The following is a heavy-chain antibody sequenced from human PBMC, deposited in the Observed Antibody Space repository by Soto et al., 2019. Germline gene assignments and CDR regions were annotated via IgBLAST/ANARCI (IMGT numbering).Heavy chain of an antibody. J-gene: IGHJ4*02. V-gene: IGHV1-69*12. CDR1: GGTFSSYA. CDR3: RSRDY. CDR2: IIPVFGTA. Sequence: QVQLVQSGAEVKKPGSSVKVSCKASGGTFSSYAISWVRQAPGQGLEWMGGIIPVFGTANYAQKFQGRVTLRADAPTSTAYIELSRLRSEDTAVYYCRSRDYWGQGTLVTVSS.